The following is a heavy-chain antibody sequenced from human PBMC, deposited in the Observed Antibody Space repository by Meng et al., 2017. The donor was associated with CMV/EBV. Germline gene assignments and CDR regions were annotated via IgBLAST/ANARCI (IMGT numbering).Heavy chain of an antibody. CDR1: GYTFTSYV. D-gene: IGHD3-3*01. CDR2: ISAYNGNT. J-gene: IGHJ6*02. Sequence: ASVKVSCKASGYTFTSYVISWVRQAPGQGLEWMGWISAYNGNTNYAQKLQGRVTMTTDTSTSTAYMELRRLRSDDTDVYYCARIGYYTIFGNYYGMDVWGQGTTVTVSS. CDR3: ARIGYYTIFGNYYGMDV. V-gene: IGHV1-18*01.